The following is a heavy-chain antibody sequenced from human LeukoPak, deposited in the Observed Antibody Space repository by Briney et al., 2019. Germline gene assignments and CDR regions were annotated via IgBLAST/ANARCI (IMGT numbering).Heavy chain of an antibody. V-gene: IGHV4-59*01. CDR1: GGSIRNFY. D-gene: IGHD5-12*01. CDR3: ARGFSGYDWNRFDS. Sequence: PSETLSPTCSVSGGSIRNFYWSWIRQPPGKGLERIGYIYYTGSTNYNPSLKSRVTISEDTSKNQFSLKLSSVTAADTAVYYCARGFSGYDWNRFDSWGQGTLVTVSS. J-gene: IGHJ5*01. CDR2: IYYTGST.